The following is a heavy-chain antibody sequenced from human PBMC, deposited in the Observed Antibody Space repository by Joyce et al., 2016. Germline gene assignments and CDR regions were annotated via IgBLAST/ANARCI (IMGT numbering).Heavy chain of an antibody. CDR3: ARHPVGYFDY. D-gene: IGHD4-23*01. V-gene: IGHV4-39*01. J-gene: IGHJ4*02. CDR1: GGSTSDGSNY. CDR2: IYYSGTT. Sequence: QLQLQESGPGLVKPSETLSLTCTVSGGSTSDGSNYWGWIRPPPGKGLEWIGSIYYSGTTYYNPSLQSRVTISLATSKTQFSLKLSSVTAADTAVYYCARHPVGYFDYWGQGTLVTVSS.